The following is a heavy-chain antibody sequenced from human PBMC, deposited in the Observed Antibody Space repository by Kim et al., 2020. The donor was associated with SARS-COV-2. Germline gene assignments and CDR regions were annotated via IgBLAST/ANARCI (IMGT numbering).Heavy chain of an antibody. Sequence: GGSLRLSCAASGFTFSSYSMNWVRQAPGKGLEWVSSISSSSSYIYYADSVKGRFTISRDNAKNSLYLQMNSLRAEDTAVYYCARKASYSIGEETFDYWGQGTLVTVSS. J-gene: IGHJ4*02. CDR3: ARKASYSIGEETFDY. CDR1: GFTFSSYS. CDR2: ISSSSSYI. D-gene: IGHD1-26*01. V-gene: IGHV3-21*01.